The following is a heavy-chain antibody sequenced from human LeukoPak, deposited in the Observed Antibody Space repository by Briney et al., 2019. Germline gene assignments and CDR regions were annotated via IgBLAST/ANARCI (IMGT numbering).Heavy chain of an antibody. Sequence: TSETLSLTCAVSGYSISSDYYWGWIRQPPGKGLEWIGSIYHSGNTYYNPSLKSRVTISVDTSKNHFSLRLSSLTAADTAVYYCARHAPGCNNTNCYYYYYYMDVWGKGTTVTVSS. J-gene: IGHJ6*03. CDR1: GYSISSDYY. D-gene: IGHD2-2*01. CDR3: ARHAPGCNNTNCYYYYYYMDV. V-gene: IGHV4-38-2*01. CDR2: IYHSGNT.